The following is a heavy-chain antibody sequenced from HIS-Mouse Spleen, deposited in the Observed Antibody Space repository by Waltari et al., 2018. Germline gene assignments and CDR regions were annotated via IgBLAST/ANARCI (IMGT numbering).Heavy chain of an antibody. CDR1: GGSISSSSYY. D-gene: IGHD6-13*01. V-gene: IGHV4-39*07. Sequence: QLQLQESGPGLVKASETLSLTCTVSGGSISSSSYYWGWFPQPPGKGLEWIGVNYYGGSTYYTPSLEGRVTIAVDPSKNQFSLKLSSVTAAGTAVYYCAREIPYSSSWYDWYFDLWGRGTLVTVSS. CDR3: AREIPYSSSWYDWYFDL. CDR2: NYYGGST. J-gene: IGHJ2*01.